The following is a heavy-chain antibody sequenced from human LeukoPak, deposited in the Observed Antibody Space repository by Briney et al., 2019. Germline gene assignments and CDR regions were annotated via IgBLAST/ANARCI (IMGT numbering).Heavy chain of an antibody. CDR1: GGSISSSNW. V-gene: IGHV4-4*02. CDR2: IYHSGSS. D-gene: IGHD3-10*01. Sequence: SGTLSLTCAVSGGSISSSNWRSWVRQPPGKVLEWIGEIYHSGSSNYNPSLKSRVTISLDKSKNQFSLNLSSVTAADMAVYYCARSGSGSHYLAYWGQGTLVTVSS. J-gene: IGHJ4*02. CDR3: ARSGSGSHYLAY.